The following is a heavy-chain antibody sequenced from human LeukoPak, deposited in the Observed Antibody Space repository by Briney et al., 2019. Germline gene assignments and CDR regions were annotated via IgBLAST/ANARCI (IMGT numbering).Heavy chain of an antibody. CDR3: ARGLGYCSSTSCSELYNWFDP. J-gene: IGHJ5*02. CDR2: IYTSGST. CDR1: GGSISSGSYY. V-gene: IGHV4-61*02. Sequence: PSETLSLTCTVSGGSISSGSYYWSWIRQPAGKGLEWIGRIYTSGSTNYNPSLKSRVTISVDTSKNQFSLKLSSVTAADTAVYYCARGLGYCSSTSCSELYNWFDPWGPGNPGHRLL. D-gene: IGHD2-2*03.